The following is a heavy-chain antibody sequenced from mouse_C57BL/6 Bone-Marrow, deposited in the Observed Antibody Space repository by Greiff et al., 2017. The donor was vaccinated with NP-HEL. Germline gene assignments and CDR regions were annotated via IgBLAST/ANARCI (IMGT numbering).Heavy chain of an antibody. D-gene: IGHD1-1*01. V-gene: IGHV1-26*01. Sequence: EVQLQQSGPELVKPGASVKISCKASGYTFTDYYMNWVKQSHGKSLEWIGDINPNNGGTSYIQKFKGKATLTVDKSSSTAYMELRSLTSEDSAVYYCARYYYGSSLYYAMDYWGQGTSVTVSS. J-gene: IGHJ4*01. CDR3: ARYYYGSSLYYAMDY. CDR1: GYTFTDYY. CDR2: INPNNGGT.